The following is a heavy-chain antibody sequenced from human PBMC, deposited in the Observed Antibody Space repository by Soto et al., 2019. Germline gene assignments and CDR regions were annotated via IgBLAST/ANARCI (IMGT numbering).Heavy chain of an antibody. CDR2: IYYRGNT. D-gene: IGHD1-26*01. CDR3: ARDRSGNPYYFYY. CDR1: GGSISTYY. Sequence: SETLSLTCTVSGGSISTYYWSWIRQPPGKGLEWIGYIYYRGNTNYNPSLKSRVTISVDTSKNQFSLKLSSVTAADTAVYYCARDRSGNPYYFYYWGQGTLVTVSS. J-gene: IGHJ4*02. V-gene: IGHV4-59*12.